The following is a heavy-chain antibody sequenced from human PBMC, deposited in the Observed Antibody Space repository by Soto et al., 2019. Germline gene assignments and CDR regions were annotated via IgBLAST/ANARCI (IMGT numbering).Heavy chain of an antibody. CDR1: GGSFSFYY. Sequence: LSLTCAVYGGSFSFYYWTWIRQPPGTGLEWIGEINHSGSTNYNPSLKSRVTISVDTSKNQFSLKLTSVTAADTAVYYCARDKITGLFYGWDWGQGTLVTVSS. CDR2: INHSGST. V-gene: IGHV4-34*01. J-gene: IGHJ4*02. CDR3: ARDKITGLFYGWD. D-gene: IGHD3-16*01.